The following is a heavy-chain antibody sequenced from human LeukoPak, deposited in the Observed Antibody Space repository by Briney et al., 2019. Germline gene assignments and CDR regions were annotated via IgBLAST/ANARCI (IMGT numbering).Heavy chain of an antibody. Sequence: GGSLRLSCVGSGFTFRSYAFHWVRQAPGKGLEWVAASSYDGSNKYYADPVKGRFTVSRDNSKNTFFLQMNSLRAEDTAVYYCARVMEGGFNCFYFMDVWGKGTTVIVSS. D-gene: IGHD3-16*01. J-gene: IGHJ6*03. CDR1: GFTFRSYA. V-gene: IGHV3-30*04. CDR2: SSYDGSNK. CDR3: ARVMEGGFNCFYFMDV.